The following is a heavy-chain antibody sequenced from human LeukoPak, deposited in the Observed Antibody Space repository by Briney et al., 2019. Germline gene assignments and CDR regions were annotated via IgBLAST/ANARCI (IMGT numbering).Heavy chain of an antibody. CDR1: GFSFSTYA. CDR3: VRRGSGSSSPFAY. Sequence: GGSLRLSCAASGFSFSTYAMSWARQAPGKGLEWVSGISGSGETSYYAASVKGRLTIPRDNSNNTLYLQMTSLRADDTAAYYCVRRGSGSSSPFAYWGQGALVIVSS. J-gene: IGHJ4*02. V-gene: IGHV3-23*01. CDR2: ISGSGETS. D-gene: IGHD6-6*01.